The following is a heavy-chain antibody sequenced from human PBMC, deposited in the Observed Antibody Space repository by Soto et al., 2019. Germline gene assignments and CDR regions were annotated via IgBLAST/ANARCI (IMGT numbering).Heavy chain of an antibody. V-gene: IGHV5-51*01. CDR2: IYPGDHET. Sequence: GESLKISCQCSGYTFSNFWIGWVRQLPGQGLEWMGIIYPGDHETRYSPSFLGKVTISAETSINTAYLQWSSLEASDSAFYSCALSPRSSPYFDFWGQGALVTVSS. CDR3: ALSPRSSPYFDF. J-gene: IGHJ4*02. CDR1: GYTFSNFW. D-gene: IGHD6-13*01.